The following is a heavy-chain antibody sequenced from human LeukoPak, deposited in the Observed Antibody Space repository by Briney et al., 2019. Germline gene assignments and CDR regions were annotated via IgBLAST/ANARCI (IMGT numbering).Heavy chain of an antibody. V-gene: IGHV1-8*01. J-gene: IGHJ4*02. D-gene: IGHD3-22*01. CDR3: ARMSGYFSLSDY. Sequence: ASVKVTCKASGYTFTSYDINWVRQATGQGLEWMGWMNPNSGNTGYAQKFQGRVTMTRNTSISTAYMELSSLRSEDTAVYYCARMSGYFSLSDYWGQGTLVTVSS. CDR2: MNPNSGNT. CDR1: GYTFTSYD.